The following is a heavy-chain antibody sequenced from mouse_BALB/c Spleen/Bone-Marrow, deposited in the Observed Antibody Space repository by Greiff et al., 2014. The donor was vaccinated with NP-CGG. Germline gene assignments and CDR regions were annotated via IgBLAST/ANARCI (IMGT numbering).Heavy chain of an antibody. V-gene: IGHV2-6-7*01. J-gene: IGHJ2*01. CDR3: ARNYYDSSFYFDY. CDR1: GFSLTDYG. CDR2: IWGDGRT. Sequence: QVQLQQSGPGLVAPSQSLSITCTVSGFSLTDYGVNWVRQPPGKGLEWLGMIWGDGRTDYNSALKSRLSISKDNSKSQVFLKMNILQTDDTARYYCARNYYDSSFYFDYWGQGTTLTVSS. D-gene: IGHD1-1*01.